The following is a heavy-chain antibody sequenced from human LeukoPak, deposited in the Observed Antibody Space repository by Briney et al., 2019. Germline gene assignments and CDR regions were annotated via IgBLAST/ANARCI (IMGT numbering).Heavy chain of an antibody. J-gene: IGHJ4*02. Sequence: ASLKVSCKASGYTFTSYVIIWVRQASGQGLEWMGWMNPNSGHTGYAQKFQGRVTMTRTTSTNTAYMELTSLTSEDSAVYYWARSIVGVRKRNDYWGQGTLVTVSS. V-gene: IGHV1-8*01. CDR1: GYTFTSYV. CDR2: MNPNSGHT. CDR3: ARSIVGVRKRNDY. D-gene: IGHD1-26*01.